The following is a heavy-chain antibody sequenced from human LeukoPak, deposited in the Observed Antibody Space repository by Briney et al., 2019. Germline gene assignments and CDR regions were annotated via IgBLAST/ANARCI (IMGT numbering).Heavy chain of an antibody. J-gene: IGHJ5*02. Sequence: ASVKVSCKASGYTFTSYGISWVRQAPGQGLEWMGWISAYNGNTNYAQKLQGRVTMTTDTSTSTAYMELRSLRSDDTAVYYCARDASRYDFWCGYHTGGFDPWGQGTLVTVSS. D-gene: IGHD3-3*01. CDR2: ISAYNGNT. CDR3: ARDASRYDFWCGYHTGGFDP. V-gene: IGHV1-18*01. CDR1: GYTFTSYG.